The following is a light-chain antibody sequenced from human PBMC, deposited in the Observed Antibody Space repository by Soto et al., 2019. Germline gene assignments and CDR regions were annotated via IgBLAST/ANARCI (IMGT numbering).Light chain of an antibody. CDR1: QPLNNN. Sequence: EIVMTHSPATLSVSPWYRATLSFMACQPLNNNVAWYQHKPGQAPRLLIYGASTRATGISARFSGSGSGTEFTLTISSLQSEDFAVYYCQQYEKWPPSITFGQGTRLEIK. CDR2: GAS. CDR3: QQYEKWPPSIT. J-gene: IGKJ5*01. V-gene: IGKV3-15*01.